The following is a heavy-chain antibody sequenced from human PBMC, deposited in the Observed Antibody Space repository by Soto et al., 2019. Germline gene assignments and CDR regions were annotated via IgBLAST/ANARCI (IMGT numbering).Heavy chain of an antibody. CDR1: GDSVSSGGNY. V-gene: IGHV4-31*03. Sequence: SETLSLTCTVSGDSVSSGGNYWIWIRHHPGKGLEWIGYIYYSGSTYYNPSLKSRVTISVDTSKNQFSLKLSSVTAADAAVYYCARGRVGWSFDYWGQGTLVTVSS. J-gene: IGHJ4*02. D-gene: IGHD2-15*01. CDR2: IYYSGST. CDR3: ARGRVGWSFDY.